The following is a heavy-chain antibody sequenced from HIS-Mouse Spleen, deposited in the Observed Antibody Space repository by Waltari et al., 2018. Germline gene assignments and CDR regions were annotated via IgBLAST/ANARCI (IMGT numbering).Heavy chain of an antibody. CDR1: GFSLSTSGMC. V-gene: IGHV2-70*15. D-gene: IGHD6-19*01. J-gene: IGHJ4*02. CDR2: IDWDDDK. Sequence: QVTLRESGPALVKPTQTLTLTCTFSGFSLSTSGMCVSWIRQPPGKALEWLARIDWDDDKYYSTSLNTRLTSSRDTSKNQVVLTMTNMDPLDTATYYCARIAEGYTSGWYAFDYWGQGTLVTVSS. CDR3: ARIAEGYTSGWYAFDY.